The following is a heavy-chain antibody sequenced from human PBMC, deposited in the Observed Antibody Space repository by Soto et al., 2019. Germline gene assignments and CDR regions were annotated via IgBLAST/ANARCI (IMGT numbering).Heavy chain of an antibody. Sequence: QVQLQESGPGLVKPSGTLSLTCAVSGGSISSSNWWTWVRQSPGKGLEWIGESHHSGITNYNPSLKGRVTISLDKPKNQFSLRLTSVTAADTALYYCARCAYGSFTFGLDVWGQGTTVAVSS. CDR2: SHHSGIT. V-gene: IGHV4-4*02. J-gene: IGHJ6*02. CDR1: GGSISSSNW. D-gene: IGHD3-10*01. CDR3: ARCAYGSFTFGLDV.